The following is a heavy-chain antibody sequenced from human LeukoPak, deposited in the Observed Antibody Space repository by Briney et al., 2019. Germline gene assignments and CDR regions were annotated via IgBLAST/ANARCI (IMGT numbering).Heavy chain of an antibody. CDR2: IYHSGST. CDR3: ARVSPLYCSSTSCYGGAFDI. D-gene: IGHD2-2*01. J-gene: IGHJ3*02. V-gene: IGHV4-30-2*01. Sequence: TSETLSLTCAVSGGSISSGGYSWSWIRQPPGKGLEWIGYIYHSGSTSYNPSLTSRVTISVDRSKNQFSLKLNSVTDADTAVYYCARVSPLYCSSTSCYGGAFDIWGQGTVVTVSS. CDR1: GGSISSGGYS.